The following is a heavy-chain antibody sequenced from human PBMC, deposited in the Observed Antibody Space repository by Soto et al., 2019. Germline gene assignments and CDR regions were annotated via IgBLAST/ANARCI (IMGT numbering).Heavy chain of an antibody. CDR2: LIPMFGTT. V-gene: IGHV1-69*18. D-gene: IGHD3-22*01. CDR1: GGTFSSYS. CDR3: ARAVVLTFTLFYDMDV. J-gene: IGHJ6*02. Sequence: QVQLVQSGAEVKTPGSSVKVSCKASGGTFSSYSINWVRQAPGQGLEWMGRLIPMFGTTDYAQRFQGRVTFTADESTSTAAMEVTNLTSEDTAVYYCARAVVLTFTLFYDMDVWGQGTTLTVSS.